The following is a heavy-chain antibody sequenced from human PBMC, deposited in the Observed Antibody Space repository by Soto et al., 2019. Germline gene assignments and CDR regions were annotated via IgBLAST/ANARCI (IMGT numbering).Heavy chain of an antibody. Sequence: GGSLRLSCAASGFTFSSYAMSWVRQAPGKGLEWVSAISCRGGSTYYADSVKGRFTISRDNSKNTLYLQMNSLRAEDTAVYYCAKDVVAVAGEIDYWGQGTLVTVSS. D-gene: IGHD6-19*01. CDR2: ISCRGGST. CDR3: AKDVVAVAGEIDY. V-gene: IGHV3-23*01. CDR1: GFTFSSYA. J-gene: IGHJ4*02.